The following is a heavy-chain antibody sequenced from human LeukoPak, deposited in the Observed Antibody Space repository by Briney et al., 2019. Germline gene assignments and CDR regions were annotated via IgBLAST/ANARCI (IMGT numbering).Heavy chain of an antibody. CDR3: AKGVGYGGMDV. D-gene: IGHD4-23*01. CDR1: GFTFSGYG. J-gene: IGHJ4*02. V-gene: IGHV3-30*18. Sequence: PGRSLRLSCAASGFTFSGYGMHWVRQAPGKGLEWVAVISYDGHNEYYADSVKGRFTISRDNSKNTVYVQMNSLRAEDTAVYYCAKGVGYGGMDVWGQGTLVTVSS. CDR2: ISYDGHNE.